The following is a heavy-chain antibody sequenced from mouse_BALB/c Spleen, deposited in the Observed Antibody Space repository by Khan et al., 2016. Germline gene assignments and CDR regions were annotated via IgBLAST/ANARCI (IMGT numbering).Heavy chain of an antibody. J-gene: IGHJ2*01. CDR1: GSSITSDYA. V-gene: IGHV3-2*02. CDR2: IIYSGST. CDR3: ARDYSGSSFFDY. Sequence: EVQLQESGPGLVKPSQSLSLTCTVTGSSITSDYAWNWIRQFPGNKLEWMGYIIYSGSTSYNQSLKSRISITRDTSKNQFFLQLNSVTTEDTATYFCARDYSGSSFFDYWGQGTTLTVSS. D-gene: IGHD1-1*01.